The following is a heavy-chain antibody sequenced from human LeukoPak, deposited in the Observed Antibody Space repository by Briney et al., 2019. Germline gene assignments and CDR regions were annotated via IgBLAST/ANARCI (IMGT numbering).Heavy chain of an antibody. V-gene: IGHV3-7*01. CDR3: ARAWRYYYYMDV. CDR2: IKQDGSEK. CDR1: GFTFSSYA. Sequence: GGSLRLSCAASGFTFSSYAMSWVRQAPGKGLEWVANIKQDGSEKYYVDSVKGRFTISRDNAKNSLYLQMNSLRAEDTAVYYCARAWRYYYYMDVWGKGTTVTVSS. J-gene: IGHJ6*03. D-gene: IGHD1-1*01.